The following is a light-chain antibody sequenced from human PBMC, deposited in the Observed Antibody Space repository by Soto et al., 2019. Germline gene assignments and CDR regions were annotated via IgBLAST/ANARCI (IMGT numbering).Light chain of an antibody. Sequence: DIQMTQSPSSLSASVGDRVTMTCLASQTISSYLNWYQQKPGKAPNLLIYAASSLQSGVPSRFSGSGSGTDFTLTINSLQPEDFAIYYCQQTYSTPRTFGQGTKVEIK. CDR1: QTISSY. J-gene: IGKJ1*01. CDR2: AAS. V-gene: IGKV1-39*01. CDR3: QQTYSTPRT.